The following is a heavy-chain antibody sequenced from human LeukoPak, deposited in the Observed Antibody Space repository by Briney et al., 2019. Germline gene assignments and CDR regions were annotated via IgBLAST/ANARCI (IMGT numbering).Heavy chain of an antibody. CDR3: TRGEGVLRYFDWFDHYYYMDV. J-gene: IGHJ6*03. V-gene: IGHV3-48*03. Sequence: GGSLRLSCAASGFTFSSYEMNWVRQAPGKGLEWVSYISSRGSTIYYADSVKGRFTISRDNAKNSLYLQMNRLRAEDTAVYYCTRGEGVLRYFDWFDHYYYMDVWGKGTTVTISS. D-gene: IGHD3-9*01. CDR2: ISSRGSTI. CDR1: GFTFSSYE.